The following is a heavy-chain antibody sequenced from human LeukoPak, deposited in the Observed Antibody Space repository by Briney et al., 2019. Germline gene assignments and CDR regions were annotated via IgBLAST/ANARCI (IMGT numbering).Heavy chain of an antibody. Sequence: PGGSLRLSCAVSGFSISSQWMTWVRQAPGTGLEWVATINSDGSAKYHVDSVKGRFTISRDNAKNLVYLQMSILRAEDTAVYYCADLGTSDCGQGTLVTVSS. CDR3: ADLGTSD. V-gene: IGHV3-7*01. CDR1: GFSISSQW. J-gene: IGHJ4*02. CDR2: INSDGSAK. D-gene: IGHD1-7*01.